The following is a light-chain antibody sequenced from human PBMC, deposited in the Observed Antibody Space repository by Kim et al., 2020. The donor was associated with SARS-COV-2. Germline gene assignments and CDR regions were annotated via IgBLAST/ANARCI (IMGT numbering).Light chain of an antibody. CDR1: SSRSASNY. J-gene: IGLJ3*02. CDR3: QSYASRNGV. Sequence: GKTISISCTRSSSRSASNYVQRYRQRPGPTTATLVYKDRPSPAAVPVPVSSYIDSTSNSASLSVSEIKTEDEADYYCQSYASRNGVFGGGTQLTVL. CDR2: KDR. V-gene: IGLV6-57*01.